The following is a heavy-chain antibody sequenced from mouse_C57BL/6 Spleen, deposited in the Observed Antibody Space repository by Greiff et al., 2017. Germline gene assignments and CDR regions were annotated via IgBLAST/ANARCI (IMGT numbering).Heavy chain of an antibody. CDR2: INPGSGGT. J-gene: IGHJ4*01. Sequence: QVQLQQSGAELVRPGTSVKVSCKASGYAFTNYLIEWVKQRPGQGLEWIGVINPGSGGTNYNEKFKGKATLTADKSSSTAYMQLSSLTSEDAAVYFCARGYYGSSYGAMDYWGQGTSVTVSS. V-gene: IGHV1-54*01. D-gene: IGHD1-1*01. CDR1: GYAFTNYL. CDR3: ARGYYGSSYGAMDY.